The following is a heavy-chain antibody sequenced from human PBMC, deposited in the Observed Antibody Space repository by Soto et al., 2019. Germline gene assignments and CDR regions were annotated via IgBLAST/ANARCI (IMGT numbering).Heavy chain of an antibody. CDR2: IYHSGST. CDR1: GGSISSSNW. V-gene: IGHV4-4*02. CDR3: ARVSGSYYYGMDV. D-gene: IGHD1-26*01. J-gene: IGHJ6*01. Sequence: QVQLQESGPGLVKPSGTLSLTCSVSGGSISSSNWWSWVRQPPGKGLEWIGAIYHSGSTNYNPSLKSRVTISADKSKNQFSLKLSSVTAADTAVYYCARVSGSYYYGMDVWGQGITVTVSS.